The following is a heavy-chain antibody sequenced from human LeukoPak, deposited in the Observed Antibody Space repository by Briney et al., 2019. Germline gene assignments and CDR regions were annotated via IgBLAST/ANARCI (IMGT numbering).Heavy chain of an antibody. J-gene: IGHJ6*03. CDR3: AKGVLLAGETPPDYYYYMDV. Sequence: PSETLSLTCAVYGGSFSGYYWSWIRQPPGKGLEWIGEINHSGSTNYNPSLKSRVTISVDTSKNQFSLKLSSVTAADTAVYYCAKGVLLAGETPPDYYYYMDVWGKGTTVTVSS. D-gene: IGHD2-15*01. CDR1: GGSFSGYY. V-gene: IGHV4-34*01. CDR2: INHSGST.